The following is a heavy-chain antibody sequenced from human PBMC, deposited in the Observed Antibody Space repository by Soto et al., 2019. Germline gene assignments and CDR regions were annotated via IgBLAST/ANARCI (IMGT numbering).Heavy chain of an antibody. J-gene: IGHJ3*02. D-gene: IGHD3-22*01. Sequence: QVQLVESGGGVVQPGRSLRLSCAASGFTFSSYAMHWVRQAPGKGLEWVAVISYDGSNKYYADSVKGRFTISRDNSKNTLYLQMNSLIDEDTAVYYCARPSTMIVVVDAFDIWGQGTMVTVSS. V-gene: IGHV3-30-3*01. CDR1: GFTFSSYA. CDR2: ISYDGSNK. CDR3: ARPSTMIVVVDAFDI.